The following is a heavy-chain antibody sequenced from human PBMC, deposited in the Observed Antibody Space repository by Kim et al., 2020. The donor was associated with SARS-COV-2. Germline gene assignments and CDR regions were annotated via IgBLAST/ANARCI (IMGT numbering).Heavy chain of an antibody. V-gene: IGHV3-48*02. J-gene: IGHJ6*02. CDR2: ISSSSSTI. CDR3: ARDETQAYYGSGRYYYYYYGMDV. Sequence: GGSLRLSCAASGFTFSSYSMNWVRQAPGKGLEWVSYISSSSSTIYYADSVKGRFTISRDNAKNSLYLQMNSLRDEDTAVYYCARDETQAYYGSGRYYYYYYGMDVWGQGTTVTVSS. CDR1: GFTFSSYS. D-gene: IGHD3-10*01.